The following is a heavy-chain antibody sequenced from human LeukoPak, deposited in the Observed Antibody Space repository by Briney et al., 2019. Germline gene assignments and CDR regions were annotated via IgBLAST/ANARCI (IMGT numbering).Heavy chain of an antibody. CDR1: GVTFSSYS. V-gene: IGHV3-21*01. D-gene: IGHD4-17*01. Sequence: GGSPRLSCAASGVTFSSYSMNWVRQAPGKGLEWVSSISSSSSYIYYADSVKGRFTISRDNAKNSLYLQMNSLRAEDTAVYYCARVRADDYGDYGPGDYWGQGTLVTVSS. CDR2: ISSSSSYI. CDR3: ARVRADDYGDYGPGDY. J-gene: IGHJ4*02.